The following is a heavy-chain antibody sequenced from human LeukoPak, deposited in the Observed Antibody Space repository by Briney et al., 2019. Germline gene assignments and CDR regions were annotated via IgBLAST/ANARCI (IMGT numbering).Heavy chain of an antibody. Sequence: SETLSLTCAVSGGSISSSSYYWGWIRQPPGKGLEWIGSIYYSGSTYYNPSLKSRVTISVDTSKNQFSLKLSSVTAADTAVYYCARHIQATVTTPFDYWGQGTLVTVSS. CDR2: IYYSGST. J-gene: IGHJ4*02. D-gene: IGHD4-17*01. CDR1: GGSISSSSYY. CDR3: ARHIQATVTTPFDY. V-gene: IGHV4-39*01.